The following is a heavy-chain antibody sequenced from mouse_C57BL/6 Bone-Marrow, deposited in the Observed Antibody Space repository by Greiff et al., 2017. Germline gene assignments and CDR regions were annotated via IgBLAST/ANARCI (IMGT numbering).Heavy chain of an antibody. V-gene: IGHV1-81*01. D-gene: IGHD1-1*01. Sequence: VQLQQSGAELARPGASVKLSCKASGYTFTSYGISWVKQRTGQGLEWIGEIYPRSGNTYYNEKFKGKATLTADKSSSTAYMELRSLTSEDSAVYVCSRSDCYGSSYEFAYWGQGTLVTVSA. CDR2: IYPRSGNT. J-gene: IGHJ3*01. CDR1: GYTFTSYG. CDR3: SRSDCYGSSYEFAY.